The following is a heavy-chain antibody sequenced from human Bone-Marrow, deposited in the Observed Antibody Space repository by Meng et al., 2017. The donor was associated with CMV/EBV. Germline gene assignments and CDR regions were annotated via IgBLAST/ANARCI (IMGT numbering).Heavy chain of an antibody. V-gene: IGHV4-61*05. D-gene: IGHD3-10*01. Sequence: SETLSLTCAVSGGSISSRNYYWSWIRQPPGKGLEWIGYIYYSGSTNYNPSLKSRVTISVDTSKNQFSLKLSSVTAADTAVYYCARGRFAYGSGSHDYWGQGTLVTVSS. CDR3: ARGRFAYGSGSHDY. CDR2: IYYSGST. CDR1: GGSISSRNYY. J-gene: IGHJ4*02.